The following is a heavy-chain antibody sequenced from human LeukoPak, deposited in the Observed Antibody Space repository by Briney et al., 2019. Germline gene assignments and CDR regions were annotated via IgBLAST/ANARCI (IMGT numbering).Heavy chain of an antibody. Sequence: SVKVSCKASGGTFSSYAISWVRQAPGQGLEWMGGIIPIFGTANYAQKFQGRVTITADESTSTAYMELSSLRSEDTTVYYCASVEYDSSGYYSLDNWFDPWGQGTLVTVSS. CDR1: GGTFSSYA. J-gene: IGHJ5*02. V-gene: IGHV1-69*01. D-gene: IGHD3-22*01. CDR3: ASVEYDSSGYYSLDNWFDP. CDR2: IIPIFGTA.